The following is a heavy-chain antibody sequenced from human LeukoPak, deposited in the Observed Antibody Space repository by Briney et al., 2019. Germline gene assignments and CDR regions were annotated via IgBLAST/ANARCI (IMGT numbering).Heavy chain of an antibody. Sequence: SETLSLTCTVSGGSISSYYWSWIRQPPGKGLEWIGYIYYSGSTNYNPSLKSRVTISVDTSKNQFSLKLSSVTAADTAVYYCARDSGSSIAARPIDYWGQGTLVTVSS. CDR3: ARDSGSSIAARPIDY. J-gene: IGHJ4*02. V-gene: IGHV4-59*12. CDR2: IYYSGST. CDR1: GGSISSYY. D-gene: IGHD6-6*01.